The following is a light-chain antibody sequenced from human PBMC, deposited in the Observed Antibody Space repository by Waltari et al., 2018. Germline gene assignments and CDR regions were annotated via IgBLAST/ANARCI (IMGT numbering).Light chain of an antibody. CDR2: GAS. J-gene: IGKJ2*01. CDR1: ERGGNNF. V-gene: IGKV3-20*01. Sequence: VLTQSPGTLSLSQGETATLSCRARERGGNNFLAWYHQKPGQTPRLLIYGASIRATGIPDRFSGSGSGTDFILIISRLEPEDSGVYFCQQYSSSVMYTFGQGTKLEI. CDR3: QQYSSSVMYT.